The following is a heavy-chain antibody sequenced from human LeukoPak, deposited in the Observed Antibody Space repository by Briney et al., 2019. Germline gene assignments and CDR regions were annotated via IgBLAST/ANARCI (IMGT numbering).Heavy chain of an antibody. V-gene: IGHV3-48*03. D-gene: IGHD6-19*01. CDR2: ISSSGSTI. CDR1: GFTFSSYE. J-gene: IGHJ4*02. Sequence: PGGSLRLSCAASGFTFSSYEMNWVRQAPGKGLEWISYISSSGSTIYYADSVKGRFTISRDNAKNSLYLQMNSLRAEDTAVYYCARDPYSSGWYGGHFDYWGQGTLVTVSS. CDR3: ARDPYSSGWYGGHFDY.